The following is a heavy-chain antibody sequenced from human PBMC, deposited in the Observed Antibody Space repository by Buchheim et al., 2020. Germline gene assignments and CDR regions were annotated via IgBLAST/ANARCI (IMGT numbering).Heavy chain of an antibody. CDR3: ARESDGGFSVDF. Sequence: QLQESGPRLVKPSQTLSLTCSVSGGSISTSDYYWTWIRQPPGKGLEWIGYIYSSGNTFYNESLKSRVAISVDTSKNQFSLKLTSVTAADTAVYYCARESDGGFSVDFWGQGTL. J-gene: IGHJ4*02. CDR2: IYSSGNT. D-gene: IGHD3-10*01. CDR1: GGSISTSDYY. V-gene: IGHV4-30-4*01.